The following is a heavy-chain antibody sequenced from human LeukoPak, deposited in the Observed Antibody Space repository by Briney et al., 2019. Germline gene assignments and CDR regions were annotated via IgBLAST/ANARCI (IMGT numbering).Heavy chain of an antibody. D-gene: IGHD6-6*01. V-gene: IGHV3-21*01. CDR2: ISGSSSYI. Sequence: GGSLRLSCAASGFTFSSYSMNWVRQAPGKGLEWVSSISGSSSYIYYADSVKGRFTISRDNAKNSLYLQMNSLRAEDTAVYYCARSSSSSEYYFDYWGQGTLVTVSS. CDR1: GFTFSSYS. J-gene: IGHJ4*02. CDR3: ARSSSSSEYYFDY.